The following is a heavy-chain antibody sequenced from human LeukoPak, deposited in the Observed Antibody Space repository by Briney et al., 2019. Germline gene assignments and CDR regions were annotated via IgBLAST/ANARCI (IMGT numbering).Heavy chain of an antibody. CDR1: GFTFSGYW. J-gene: IGHJ4*02. CDR2: IKYDGSET. V-gene: IGHV3-7*01. CDR3: ARDPAAADH. Sequence: GGSLRLSCAASGFTFSGYWMSWFRQAPGKGLEWVANIKYDGSETHYVDSVKSRFTISRDNAKDSLFLQMHSLRVEDTAMYYCARDPAAADHWGQGALVIVSS. D-gene: IGHD6-13*01.